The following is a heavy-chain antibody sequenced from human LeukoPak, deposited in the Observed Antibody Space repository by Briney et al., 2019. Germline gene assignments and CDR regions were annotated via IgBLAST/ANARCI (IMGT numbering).Heavy chain of an antibody. D-gene: IGHD3-3*01. CDR1: GGSISSSSYY. J-gene: IGHJ5*02. CDR2: IYYSGST. Sequence: SETLSLTCTVSGGSISSSSYYWGRIRQPPGKGLEWIGSIYYSGSTYYNPFLKSRVTISLDTSKNQFSLKLSSVTAADTAVYYCARGDLLNTIFGWRAWFDPWGQGTLVTVSS. V-gene: IGHV4-39*07. CDR3: ARGDLLNTIFGWRAWFDP.